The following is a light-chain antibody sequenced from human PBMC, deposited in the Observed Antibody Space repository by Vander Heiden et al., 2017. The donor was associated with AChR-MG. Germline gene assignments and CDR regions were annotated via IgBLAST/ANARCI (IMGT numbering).Light chain of an antibody. CDR1: QSISNW. J-gene: IGKJ2*03. CDR3: QQYKSYPYS. V-gene: IGKV1-5*03. CDR2: KAS. Sequence: DLQMTQSPSTLSASVGDRVTITCRASQSISNWLAWYEQKPGKAPKLLIYKASSLETGVPSRFSGSGSGTEFTLTISSLQPDDSATYYCQQYKSYPYSFGQGTKLEIK.